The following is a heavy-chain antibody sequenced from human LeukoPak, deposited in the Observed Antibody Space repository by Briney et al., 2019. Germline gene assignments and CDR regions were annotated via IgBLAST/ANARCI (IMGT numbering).Heavy chain of an antibody. J-gene: IGHJ4*02. D-gene: IGHD3-22*01. CDR1: GFTFSAYT. CDR3: ARARGDSRGYIPYYFDY. CDR2: ISRSGSTI. Sequence: GGSLRLSCAASGFTFSAYTMHWVRQAPGKGLEWISYISRSGSTIYYADSVKGRFTISRDNAKKSLYLQMNSLRAEDTAVYYCARARGDSRGYIPYYFDYWGQGTLVTVSS. V-gene: IGHV3-48*04.